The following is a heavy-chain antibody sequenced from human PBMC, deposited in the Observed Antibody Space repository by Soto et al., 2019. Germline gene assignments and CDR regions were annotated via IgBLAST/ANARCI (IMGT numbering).Heavy chain of an antibody. Sequence: EVQLVESGGGLVQPGGSLRLSCAASGFTFSSYSMNWVRQAPGKGLEWVSYISSSSSTIYYADSVKGRFTISRDNAKNSLYLQMNSLRDEDTAVYYCARQNYGDYVIYFDHWGQGTLVTVSS. V-gene: IGHV3-48*02. CDR2: ISSSSSTI. J-gene: IGHJ4*02. CDR1: GFTFSSYS. CDR3: ARQNYGDYVIYFDH. D-gene: IGHD4-17*01.